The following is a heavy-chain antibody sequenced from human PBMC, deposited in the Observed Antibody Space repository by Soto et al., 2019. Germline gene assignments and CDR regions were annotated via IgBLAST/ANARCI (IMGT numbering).Heavy chain of an antibody. D-gene: IGHD6-6*01. Sequence: GGSLRLSCAASGFTFSSYGMHWVRQAPGKGLEWVAVISYDGSNKYYADSVKGRFTISRDNSKNTLYLQMNSLRAEDTAVYYCAKDQRGSAARPGRYGMDVWGQGTTVTVSS. J-gene: IGHJ6*02. CDR2: ISYDGSNK. CDR3: AKDQRGSAARPGRYGMDV. V-gene: IGHV3-30*18. CDR1: GFTFSSYG.